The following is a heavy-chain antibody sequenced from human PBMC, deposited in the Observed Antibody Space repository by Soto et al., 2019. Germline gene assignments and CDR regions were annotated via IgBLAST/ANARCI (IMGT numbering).Heavy chain of an antibody. D-gene: IGHD6-6*01. V-gene: IGHV3-23*01. CDR1: GFTFSSYA. J-gene: IGHJ4*01. CDR3: AKVSLDYCSSGDRLYVH. CDR2: ISGSGGST. Sequence: GGSLRLSCAASGFTFSSYAINWVRQAPGKGLEWVSGISGSGGSTYYADSVKGRFTISRDNSKNTVHLQMNSLRAKDTAVYYCAKVSLDYCSSGDRLYVHWFHGTLFT.